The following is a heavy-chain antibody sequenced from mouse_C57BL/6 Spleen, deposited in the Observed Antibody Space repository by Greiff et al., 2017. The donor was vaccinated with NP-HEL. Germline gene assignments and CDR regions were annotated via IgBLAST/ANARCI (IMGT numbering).Heavy chain of an antibody. D-gene: IGHD2-14*01. CDR2: IYPGDGDT. J-gene: IGHJ4*01. CDR3: ARRGTLYAMDY. Sequence: VMLVESGPELVKPGASVKISCKASGYAFSSSWMNWVKQRPGKGLEWIGRIYPGDGDTNYNGKFKGKATLTADKSSSTAYMQLSSLTSEDSAVYFCARRGTLYAMDYWGQGTSVTVSS. CDR1: GYAFSSSW. V-gene: IGHV1-82*01.